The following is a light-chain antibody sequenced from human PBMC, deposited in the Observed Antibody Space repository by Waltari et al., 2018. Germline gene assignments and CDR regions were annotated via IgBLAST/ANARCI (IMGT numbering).Light chain of an antibody. CDR2: EVN. J-gene: IGLJ1*01. CDR1: SSDVGSYTL. V-gene: IGLV2-23*02. Sequence: QSALTQPASVSGSPGQSLTISCTGTSSDVGSYTLVSWYQQHPGKAPKLMIYEVNKRPSGISNRFSGSKSGNTASLTISGLQAEDEADYYCCSYAGSSTFYVFGTGTKVTVL. CDR3: CSYAGSSTFYV.